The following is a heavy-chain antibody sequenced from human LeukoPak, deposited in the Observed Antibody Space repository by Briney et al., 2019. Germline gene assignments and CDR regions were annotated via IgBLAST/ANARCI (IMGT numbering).Heavy chain of an antibody. CDR2: ISGSGGST. D-gene: IGHD3-10*01. V-gene: IGHV3-23*01. CDR1: GFTFSSYA. CDR3: AGITMVRGVLGMDV. J-gene: IGHJ6*02. Sequence: PGGSLRLSCAASGFTFSSYAMSWVRQAPGKGLEWFSAISGSGGSTYYADSVKGRFTISRDNSKNTLYLQMNSLRAEDTAVYYCAGITMVRGVLGMDVWGQGTTVTVSS.